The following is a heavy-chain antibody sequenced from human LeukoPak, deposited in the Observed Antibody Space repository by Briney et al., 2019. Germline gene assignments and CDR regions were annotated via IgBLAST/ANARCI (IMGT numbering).Heavy chain of an antibody. CDR1: GYTFTSYD. D-gene: IGHD3-10*01. CDR3: ARVEDYYGSGETYNWFDP. Sequence: ASVKVSCKASGYTFTSYDINWVRQDTGQGLEWMGWMNPNSGNTGYAQKFQGRVTMTRNTSISTAYMELSSLRSEDTAVYYCARVEDYYGSGETYNWFDPWGQGTLVTVSS. J-gene: IGHJ5*02. CDR2: MNPNSGNT. V-gene: IGHV1-8*01.